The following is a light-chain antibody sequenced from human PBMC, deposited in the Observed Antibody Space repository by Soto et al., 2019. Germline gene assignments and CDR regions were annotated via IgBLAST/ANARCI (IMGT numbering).Light chain of an antibody. J-gene: IGLJ3*02. CDR3: ASWDVSLSGWV. CDR2: STN. Sequence: QSALTQSPSASGTPGQRVTISCSGQNSNIGTYYAYWYQHLPGAAPKLLIYSTNLRPSGVPDRFSGSKSGTSASLAISGLRAEDEGHYYCASWDVSLSGWVFGGGTKLTVL. V-gene: IGLV1-47*02. CDR1: NSNIGTYY.